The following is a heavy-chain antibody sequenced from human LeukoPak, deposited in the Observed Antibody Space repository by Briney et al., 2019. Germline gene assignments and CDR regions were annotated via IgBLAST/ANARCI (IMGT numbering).Heavy chain of an antibody. J-gene: IGHJ1*01. CDR1: GFTFSSYS. D-gene: IGHD3-22*01. CDR2: ISSSSSYI. Sequence: GGSLRLSCAASGFTFSSYSMNWVRQAPGQGREGVTSISSSSSYIYYAVLVKGRFTISSDNAKNSLYLQMNSLRAEDTAVYYCARGVGKYFYDSTHDPTPPIWWGQGTLVTVSS. V-gene: IGHV3-21*01. CDR3: ARGVGKYFYDSTHDPTPPIW.